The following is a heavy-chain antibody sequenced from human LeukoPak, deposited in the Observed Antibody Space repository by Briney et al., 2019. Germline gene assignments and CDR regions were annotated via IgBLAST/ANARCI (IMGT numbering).Heavy chain of an antibody. J-gene: IGHJ4*02. CDR3: ARRWLLGSLEFDY. CDR2: IYPGDSDT. D-gene: IGHD3-22*01. CDR1: GYSLTSYW. V-gene: IGHV5-51*01. Sequence: GESLKISCKGSGYSLTSYWISWVRQMPGKGLEWMGIIYPGDSDTRYSPSFQGQVTISADKSISTAYLQWSSLKASDTAMYYCARRWLLGSLEFDYWGQGTLVTVSS.